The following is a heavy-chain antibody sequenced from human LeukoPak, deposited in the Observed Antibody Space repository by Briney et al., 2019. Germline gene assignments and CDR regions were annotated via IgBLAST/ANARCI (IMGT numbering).Heavy chain of an antibody. Sequence: PGGSLRLSCAASGFTFSSYSMNWVRQAPGKGLEWLSSISSSSSYIYYADSVKGRFTISRDNAKNSLYLQMNSLRAEDTAVYYCARVSRGYDLGKDYWGQGTLVTVSS. CDR1: GFTFSSYS. CDR2: ISSSSSYI. D-gene: IGHD5-12*01. V-gene: IGHV3-21*01. J-gene: IGHJ4*02. CDR3: ARVSRGYDLGKDY.